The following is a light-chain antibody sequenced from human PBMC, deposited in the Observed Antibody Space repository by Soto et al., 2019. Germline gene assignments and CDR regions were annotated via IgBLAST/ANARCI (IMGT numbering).Light chain of an antibody. CDR1: SSDVGGYNY. J-gene: IGLJ1*01. V-gene: IGLV2-14*03. CDR3: SSYTTRNPRQIV. Sequence: QSVLTQPASVSGSPGQSITISCTGTSSDVGGYNYVSWYQHHPGKAPKLMIYDVSNRPSGVSNRFSGSKSGNTASLTISGLQPEDEADYYCSSYTTRNPRQIVLGTGTKVTVL. CDR2: DVS.